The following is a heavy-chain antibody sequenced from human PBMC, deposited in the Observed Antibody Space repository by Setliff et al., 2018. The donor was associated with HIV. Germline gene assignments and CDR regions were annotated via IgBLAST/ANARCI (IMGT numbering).Heavy chain of an antibody. V-gene: IGHV3-20*04. CDR2: INWNGGST. J-gene: IGHJ4*02. D-gene: IGHD3-22*01. CDR3: LMIGGGDY. Sequence: GGSLRLSCAVSGFNVDDYGMSWVRQVPGKGLEWVGGINWNGGSTGYVDSVKGRFTISRDNPKNFLYLQMKSLRAEDTAVYYCLMIGGGDYWGQGTLVTVSS. CDR1: GFNVDDYG.